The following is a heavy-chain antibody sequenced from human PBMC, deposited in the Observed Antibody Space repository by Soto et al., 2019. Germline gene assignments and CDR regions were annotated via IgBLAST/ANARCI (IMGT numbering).Heavy chain of an antibody. CDR1: GYTFTTYD. CDR3: ARVGGYCSSTSCYCWFDP. J-gene: IGHJ5*02. D-gene: IGHD2-2*01. CDR2: ISAYNGNT. Sequence: QFQLVQSGAEVKKPGASVKVSCKASGYTFTTYDISWVRQAPGQGLEWMGWISAYNGNTNYAQKLQGRVTMTTDTSTSTAYLELRSLRSDDTAVYYCARVGGYCSSTSCYCWFDPWGQGTLVTVSS. V-gene: IGHV1-18*04.